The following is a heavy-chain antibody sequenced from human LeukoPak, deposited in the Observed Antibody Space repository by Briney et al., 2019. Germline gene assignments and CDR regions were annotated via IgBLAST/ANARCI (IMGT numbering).Heavy chain of an antibody. D-gene: IGHD6-19*01. CDR2: ISYDGSNK. Sequence: GGSLRLSCAASGFTFSSYAMHWVRQAPGKGLEWVAVISYDGSNKYYADSVKGRFTISRDNSKNTLYLQMNSLRAEDTAVYYCARRPITHSGWYLGWFDPWGQGTLVTVSS. CDR1: GFTFSSYA. CDR3: ARRPITHSGWYLGWFDP. J-gene: IGHJ5*02. V-gene: IGHV3-30-3*01.